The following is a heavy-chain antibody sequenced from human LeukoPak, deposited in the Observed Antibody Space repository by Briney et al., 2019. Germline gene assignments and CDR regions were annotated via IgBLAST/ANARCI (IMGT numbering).Heavy chain of an antibody. V-gene: IGHV3-23*01. J-gene: IGHJ4*02. D-gene: IGHD3-16*01. Sequence: GGSPRLSXAASGFTFSSYAMSWVRQAPGKGLEWVSAISGSGGSTYYADSVKGRFTISRDNSKNTLYLQMNSLRAEDTAVYYCARGDAFSGDHWGQGTLVTVSS. CDR3: ARGDAFSGDH. CDR2: ISGSGGST. CDR1: GFTFSSYA.